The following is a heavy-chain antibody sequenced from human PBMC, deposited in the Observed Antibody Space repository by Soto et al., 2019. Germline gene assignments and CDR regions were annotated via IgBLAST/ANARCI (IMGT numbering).Heavy chain of an antibody. J-gene: IGHJ6*02. CDR3: ATEGVRGMDV. V-gene: IGHV1-8*01. CDR2: MNPNSANT. Sequence: QVQRVQSGAEVKKPGASVKVSSKASGYTFTSYDINWVRQATGQGLEWMGWMNPNSANTGYAQKSQGRVTMTRNTAVSTAYMELSSLRSEDTAVYYCATEGVRGMDVWGPGTTVTVPS. D-gene: IGHD3-16*01. CDR1: GYTFTSYD.